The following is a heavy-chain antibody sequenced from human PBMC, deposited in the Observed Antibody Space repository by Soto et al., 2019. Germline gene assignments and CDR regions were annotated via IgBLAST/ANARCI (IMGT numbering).Heavy chain of an antibody. D-gene: IGHD5-12*01. V-gene: IGHV3-30-3*01. CDR2: ISYDGSNK. CDR1: GFTFSSYA. J-gene: IGHJ6*02. Sequence: LRLSCAAPGFTFSSYAMNWVRQAPGKGLEWVAVISYDGSNKYYADSVKGRFTISRDNSKNTLYLQMNSLKAEDTAVSYWAREKTIVATPYEEYGMDVWGQGTMVTVSS. CDR3: AREKTIVATPYEEYGMDV.